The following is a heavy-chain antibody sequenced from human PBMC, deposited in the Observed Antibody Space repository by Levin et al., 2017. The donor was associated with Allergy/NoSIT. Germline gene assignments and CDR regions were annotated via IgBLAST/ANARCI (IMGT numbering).Heavy chain of an antibody. CDR2: ITDGGIGT. V-gene: IGHV3-23*01. J-gene: IGHJ4*02. CDR3: AKRSSNWFFDY. Sequence: GESLKISCAASGFTFTSYAMTWVRQAPGKGLEWVSGITDGGIGTYYADSVKGRFTISRDNSKNTLYLQMNSLRTEDTALYYCAKRSSNWFFDYWGQGTLVTVSS. CDR1: GFTFTSYA. D-gene: IGHD6-13*01.